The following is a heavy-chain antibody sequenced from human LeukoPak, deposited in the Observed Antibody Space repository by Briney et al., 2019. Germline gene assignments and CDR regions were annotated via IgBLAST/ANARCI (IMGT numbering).Heavy chain of an antibody. CDR1: GYTFTGYY. CDR2: INPNSGGT. CDR3: ARDGDSSSWYYWFDP. V-gene: IGHV1-2*02. Sequence: ASVRVSCKASGYTFTGYYMHWVRQAPGPGLEWMGWINPNSGGTNYAQKFQGRVTMTRDTSISTAYMELSRLRSDDTAVYYCARDGDSSSWYYWFDPWGQGTLVTVSS. J-gene: IGHJ5*02. D-gene: IGHD6-13*01.